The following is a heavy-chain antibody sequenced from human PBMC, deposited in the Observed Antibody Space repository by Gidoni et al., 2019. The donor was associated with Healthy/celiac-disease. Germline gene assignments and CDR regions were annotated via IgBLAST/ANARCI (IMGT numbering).Heavy chain of an antibody. D-gene: IGHD6-13*01. CDR2: INAGNGNT. V-gene: IGHV1-3*01. J-gene: IGHJ4*02. CDR3: ARASRGQQLVPLGY. CDR1: GYTVTSYA. Sequence: QVQLVQSGAEVKKPGASVKVSCKASGYTVTSYAMHWVRQAPGQRLEWMGWINAGNGNTKYSQKFQGRVTITRDTSASTAYMELSSLRSEDTAVYYCARASRGQQLVPLGYWGQGTLVTVSS.